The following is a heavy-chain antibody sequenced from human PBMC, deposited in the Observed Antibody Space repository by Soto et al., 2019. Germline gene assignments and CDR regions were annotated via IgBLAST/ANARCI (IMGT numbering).Heavy chain of an antibody. V-gene: IGHV4-4*07. J-gene: IGHJ5*02. D-gene: IGHD1-1*01. Sequence: SETLSLTCTVSGASISGFYWSWIRKSAGKGLEWIGRIYATGTTDYNPSLKSRVMMSVDTSKKQFSLKLRSVTAADTAVYYCVRDGTKTLRDWFDPWGKG. CDR2: IYATGTT. CDR1: GASISGFY. CDR3: VRDGTKTLRDWFDP.